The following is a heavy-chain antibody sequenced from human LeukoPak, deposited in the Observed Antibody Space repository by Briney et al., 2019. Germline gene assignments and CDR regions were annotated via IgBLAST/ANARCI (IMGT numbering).Heavy chain of an antibody. CDR1: GFTFSGYW. D-gene: IGHD3-3*01. V-gene: IGHV3-7*01. CDR3: ARDNKVTIFARYYYYMDV. J-gene: IGHJ6*03. CDR2: IRQDGSEK. Sequence: GESLRLSCVASGFTFSGYWMTWIRQAPGKGLEWVANIRQDGSEKFYADSVRGRFTISRDNAKNSLYLQMNSLRAEDTAVYYCARDNKVTIFARYYYYMDVWGKGTTVTVSS.